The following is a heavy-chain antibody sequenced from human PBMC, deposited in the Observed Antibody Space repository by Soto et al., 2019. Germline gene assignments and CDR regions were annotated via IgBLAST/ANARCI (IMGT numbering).Heavy chain of an antibody. CDR2: ISYDGGKK. Sequence: SLRLSCAASRFTFSSFGIHWVRQAPGKGLEWVAFISYDGGKKYYGDSVKGRFTISRDNSKNTLYLQMDSLRTEDTALYYCAKDRVIQLWAPGYYYGMDVWGQGTTVTVSS. CDR1: RFTFSSFG. J-gene: IGHJ6*02. CDR3: AKDRVIQLWAPGYYYGMDV. V-gene: IGHV3-30*18. D-gene: IGHD5-18*01.